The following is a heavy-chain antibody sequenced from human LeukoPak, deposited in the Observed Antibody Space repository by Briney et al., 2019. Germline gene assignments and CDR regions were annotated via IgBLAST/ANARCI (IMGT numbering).Heavy chain of an antibody. D-gene: IGHD1-7*01. CDR1: GGSISSYY. CDR2: IYTSGGT. J-gene: IGHJ5*02. Sequence: SETLSLTCTVSGGSISSYYWSWIRQPAGKGLEWIGRIYTSGGTNYNPSLKSRVTMSVDTSKNQFSLKLSSVTAADTAVYYCARARIGTKSNWFDPWGQGTLVTVSS. V-gene: IGHV4-4*07. CDR3: ARARIGTKSNWFDP.